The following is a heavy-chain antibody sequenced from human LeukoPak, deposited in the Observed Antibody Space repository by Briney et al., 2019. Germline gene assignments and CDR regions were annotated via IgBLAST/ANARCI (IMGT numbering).Heavy chain of an antibody. J-gene: IGHJ6*03. CDR2: INHSGST. V-gene: IGHV4-34*01. D-gene: IGHD2-15*01. Sequence: PSETLSLTCAVYGGSFSGYYWSWIRQPPGKGLEWIGEINHSGSTNYNPSLKSRVTISVDTPKNQFSLKLSSVTAADTAVYYCARKGYCSGGSCYGYYYYYYMDVWGKGTTVTVSS. CDR3: ARKGYCSGGSCYGYYYYYYMDV. CDR1: GGSFSGYY.